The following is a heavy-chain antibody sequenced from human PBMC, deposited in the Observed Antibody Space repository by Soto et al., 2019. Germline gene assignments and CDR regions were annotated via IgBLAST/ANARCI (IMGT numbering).Heavy chain of an antibody. CDR3: ARGLIAAAGPFDP. V-gene: IGHV1-69*13. CDR2: IIPIFGTA. CDR1: GGTFSSYA. Sequence: SVKVSCKAFGGTFSSYAISWVRQAPGQGLEWMGGIIPIFGTANYAQKFQGRVTITADESTSTAYMELSSLRSEDTAVYYCARGLIAAAGPFDPWGQGTLVTVSS. J-gene: IGHJ5*02. D-gene: IGHD6-13*01.